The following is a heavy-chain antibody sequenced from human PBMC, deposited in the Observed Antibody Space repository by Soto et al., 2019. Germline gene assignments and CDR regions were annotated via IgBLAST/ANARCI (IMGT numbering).Heavy chain of an antibody. V-gene: IGHV3-74*01. J-gene: IGHJ4*02. Sequence: EVQLVESGGGLVQPGESLRLSCAASGFTLSSRWMHWVRQAPGKGLVWVSRIKTDGSSTSYADSVKGRFTISRDNAKNTLYLQMHSLRAEDTAMYYCARDQDTFGQAVFDSWGQGTLVTVSS. D-gene: IGHD3-16*01. CDR2: IKTDGSST. CDR3: ARDQDTFGQAVFDS. CDR1: GFTLSSRW.